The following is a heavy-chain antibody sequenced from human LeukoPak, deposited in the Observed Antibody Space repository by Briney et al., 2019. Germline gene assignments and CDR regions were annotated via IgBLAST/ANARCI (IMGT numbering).Heavy chain of an antibody. CDR3: ARGGTLEYFQY. CDR2: ISSSGSTI. V-gene: IGHV3-48*03. Sequence: GGSLRLSCAASGFTFSSYEMNWVRQAPGKGLEWVSYISSSGSTIYYADSVKGRFTISRDNAKNSLYLQMNSLRAEDTAVYYCARGGTLEYFQYWGRGTLVSVSS. J-gene: IGHJ1*01. CDR1: GFTFSSYE.